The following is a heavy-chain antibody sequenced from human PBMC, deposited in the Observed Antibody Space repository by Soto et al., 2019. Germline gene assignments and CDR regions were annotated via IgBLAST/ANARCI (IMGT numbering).Heavy chain of an antibody. D-gene: IGHD6-13*01. CDR3: ASSVAAGPQDY. CDR1: GLTVSSNY. J-gene: IGHJ4*02. CDR2: IYSCGST. Sequence: EVQLVESGGGLIQPGGSLRLSCAASGLTVSSNYMSWVRQAPGKGLEWVSVIYSCGSTYYADSVKGRFTISRDNSKNTLYLQMNSLRAEDTAVYYCASSVAAGPQDYWGQGTLVTVSS. V-gene: IGHV3-66*03.